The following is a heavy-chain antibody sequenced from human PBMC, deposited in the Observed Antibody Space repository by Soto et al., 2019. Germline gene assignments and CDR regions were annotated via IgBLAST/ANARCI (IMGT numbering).Heavy chain of an antibody. CDR1: GFTFSSYA. J-gene: IGHJ4*02. Sequence: GGSLRLSCAASGFTFSSYAMSWVRQAPGKGLEWVSALSGSGDSIYYADSVKGRFTIYRDNSMNTLYLQMNTLRVEDTAVYYCAKVSGSWYAGFFDLWGQGTLVTVSS. CDR3: AKVSGSWYAGFFDL. CDR2: LSGSGDSI. D-gene: IGHD6-13*01. V-gene: IGHV3-23*01.